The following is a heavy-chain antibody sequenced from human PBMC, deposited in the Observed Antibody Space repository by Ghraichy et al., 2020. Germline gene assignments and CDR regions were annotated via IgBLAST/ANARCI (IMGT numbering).Heavy chain of an antibody. CDR2: IKQDGSEK. CDR1: GFTFSSYW. CDR3: AREGIVVVPAEDYYYYYYMDV. Sequence: GALRLSCAASGFTFSSYWMSWVRQAPGKGLEWVANIKQDGSEKYYVDSVKGRFTISRDNAKNSLYLQMNSLRAEDTAVYYCAREGIVVVPAEDYYYYYYMDVWGKGTTVTVSS. J-gene: IGHJ6*03. D-gene: IGHD2-2*01. V-gene: IGHV3-7*03.